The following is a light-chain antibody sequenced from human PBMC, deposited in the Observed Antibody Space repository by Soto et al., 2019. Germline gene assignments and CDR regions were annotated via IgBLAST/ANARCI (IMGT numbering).Light chain of an antibody. Sequence: EIVLTQSPATLSLYPGERATLSFRASQSVSSYLAWYQQKPGQAPRLLIYDASNRATGIPARFSGSGSGTDFTLTISSLEPDDFEVYYCHQRSNWPWKFGQGTKVEIK. J-gene: IGKJ1*01. CDR3: HQRSNWPWK. CDR2: DAS. V-gene: IGKV3-11*01. CDR1: QSVSSY.